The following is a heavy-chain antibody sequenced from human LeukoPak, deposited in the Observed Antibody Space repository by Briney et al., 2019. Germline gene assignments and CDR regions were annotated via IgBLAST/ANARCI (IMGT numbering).Heavy chain of an antibody. CDR2: IWNDGSKE. V-gene: IGHV3-33*06. Sequence: GGSLRLSCAASGFTFSGYGMHWVRQAPGKGLEWLAIIWNDGSKEYYADSVKSRLTISRDNSNNTLYLHMNSLRAEDTAVYYCAKSSAYYYMDAWGQGTTVTVSS. CDR1: GFTFSGYG. CDR3: AKSSAYYYMDA. J-gene: IGHJ6*03. D-gene: IGHD3-10*01.